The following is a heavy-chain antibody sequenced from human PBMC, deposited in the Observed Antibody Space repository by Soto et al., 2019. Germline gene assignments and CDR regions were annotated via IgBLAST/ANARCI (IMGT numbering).Heavy chain of an antibody. D-gene: IGHD6-19*01. V-gene: IGHV3-7*01. CDR2: IKQDGSEK. CDR3: ARSTYSSGWYYFDY. CDR1: GFTFSSYW. Sequence: AGGSLRLSCAASGFTFSSYWMSWVRQAPGKGLEWVANIKQDGSEKYYVDSVKGRFTISRDNAKNSLYLQMNSLRAEDTAVYYCARSTYSSGWYYFDYWGRGTLVTVSS. J-gene: IGHJ4*02.